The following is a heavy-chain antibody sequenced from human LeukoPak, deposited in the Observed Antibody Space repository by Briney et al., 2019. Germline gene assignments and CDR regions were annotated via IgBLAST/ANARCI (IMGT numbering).Heavy chain of an antibody. CDR3: AREKVAAKEDYYYGMDV. CDR2: ISSSGSTI. V-gene: IGHV3-11*01. CDR1: GSTFSDYY. Sequence: GGSLRLSCAASGSTFSDYYMSWIRQAPGKGLEWVSYISSSGSTIYYADSVKGRFTISRDNAKNSLYLQMNSLRAEDTAVYYCAREKVAAKEDYYYGMDVWGQGTTVTVSS. D-gene: IGHD2-15*01. J-gene: IGHJ6*02.